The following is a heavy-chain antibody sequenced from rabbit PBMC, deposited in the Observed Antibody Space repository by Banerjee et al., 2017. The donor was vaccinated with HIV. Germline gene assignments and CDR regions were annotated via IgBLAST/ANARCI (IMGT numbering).Heavy chain of an antibody. J-gene: IGHJ4*01. CDR1: GFSFSSTYY. CDR2: IDGGSSGST. D-gene: IGHD6-1*01. Sequence: QSLEESGGDLVKPGASLTLTCTASGFSFSSTYYMYWVRQAPGKGLEWIACIDGGSSGSTYFASWAKGRFTISKTSSTTVTLQMTSLTAADTATYFCARAYDGNAYYNLWGPGTLVTVS. V-gene: IGHV1S40*01. CDR3: ARAYDGNAYYNL.